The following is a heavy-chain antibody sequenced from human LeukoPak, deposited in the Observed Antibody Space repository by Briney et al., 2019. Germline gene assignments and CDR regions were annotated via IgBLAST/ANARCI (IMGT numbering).Heavy chain of an antibody. CDR2: INHSGST. Sequence: PSETLSLTCAVYGGSFSGYYWSWSRQPPGKGLEWIGEINHSGSTNYNPSLKSRVTISVDTSKNQFSLKLSSVTAADTAVYYCARRGSSRRHPSDIWGQGTMVTVSS. V-gene: IGHV4-34*01. CDR3: ARRGSSRRHPSDI. CDR1: GGSFSGYY. J-gene: IGHJ3*02. D-gene: IGHD2-2*01.